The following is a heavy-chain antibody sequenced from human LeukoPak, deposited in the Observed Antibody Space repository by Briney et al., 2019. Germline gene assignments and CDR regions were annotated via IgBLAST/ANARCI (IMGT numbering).Heavy chain of an antibody. V-gene: IGHV1-2*02. D-gene: IGHD6-19*01. CDR2: INPNSGGT. Sequence: ASVKVSCKASGYTFTGYYMHWVRQAPGQGLEWMGWINPNSGGTNYAQKFQGRVTMTRDTSISTAYMELSRLRSDDTAVYYCARDPASSGWSTIDYWGQGTLVTVSS. J-gene: IGHJ4*02. CDR3: ARDPASSGWSTIDY. CDR1: GYTFTGYY.